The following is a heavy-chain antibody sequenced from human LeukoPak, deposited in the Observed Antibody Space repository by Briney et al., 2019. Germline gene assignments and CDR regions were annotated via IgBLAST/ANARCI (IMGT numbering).Heavy chain of an antibody. CDR3: ARKILDFWSGYYTGAYYFDY. V-gene: IGHV4-34*01. CDR1: GGSFSGYY. Sequence: SETLSLTCAVYGGSFSGYYWSWIRQPPGKGLEWIGEINHSGSTNYNPPLKSRVTISVDTSKNQFSLKLNSVTAADTAVYYCARKILDFWSGYYTGAYYFDYWGQGTLVTVSS. J-gene: IGHJ4*02. CDR2: INHSGST. D-gene: IGHD3-3*01.